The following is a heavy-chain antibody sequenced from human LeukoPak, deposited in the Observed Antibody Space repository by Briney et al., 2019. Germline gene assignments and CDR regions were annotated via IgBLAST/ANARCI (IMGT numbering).Heavy chain of an antibody. J-gene: IGHJ4*02. CDR2: ISYDGSNK. V-gene: IGHV3-30*03. D-gene: IGHD3-22*01. CDR3: ASHNYYDTSGYYYSLDY. Sequence: GGSLRLSCAASGFTFSSYGMHWVRQAPGKGLEWVAVISYDGSNKYYADSVKGRFTISRDNSKNTLYLQMNSLKAEDTAMYYCASHNYYDTSGYYYSLDYWGQGTLVTVSS. CDR1: GFTFSSYG.